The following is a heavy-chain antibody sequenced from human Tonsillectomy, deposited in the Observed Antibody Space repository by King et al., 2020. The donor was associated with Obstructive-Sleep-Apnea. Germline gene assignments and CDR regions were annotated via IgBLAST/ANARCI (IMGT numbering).Heavy chain of an antibody. CDR1: GFSFSTRD. D-gene: IGHD6-13*01. J-gene: IGHJ4*02. V-gene: IGHV3-30*18. Sequence: VQLVESGGGVVQPGTSLRLSCAASGFSFSTRDIHWVRQAPGKGLEWVALISWNERDKYYADSVKGRFTISRDNSKNTLYLEMNGLRAEDTAAYYCAKGEWSSRSIDYWAQGTLVTVSS. CDR3: AKGEWSSRSIDY. CDR2: ISWNERDK.